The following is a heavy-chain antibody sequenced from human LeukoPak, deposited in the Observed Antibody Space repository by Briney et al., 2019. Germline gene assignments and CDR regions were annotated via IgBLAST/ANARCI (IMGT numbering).Heavy chain of an antibody. Sequence: PGGSLRLSCAASGFTVSSNYMSWVRQAPGKGLEWVSVIYSGGSTYYADSVKGRFTISRDNSKNTLYLQMNSLRAEDTAVYYCARDLIVVAGGIRYHHGLDVWGQGTTVTVSS. D-gene: IGHD2-2*01. CDR3: ARDLIVVAGGIRYHHGLDV. V-gene: IGHV3-53*01. J-gene: IGHJ6*02. CDR2: IYSGGST. CDR1: GFTVSSNY.